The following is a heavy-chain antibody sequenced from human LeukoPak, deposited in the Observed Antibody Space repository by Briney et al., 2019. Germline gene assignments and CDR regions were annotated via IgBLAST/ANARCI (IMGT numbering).Heavy chain of an antibody. CDR3: ARGWSGYSSYYYYYYMDV. CDR1: GGTFSSYT. Sequence: SVKVSCKASGGTFSSYTISWVRQAPGQGLEWMGRIIPILGIANYAQKFQGRVTITADKSASTAYMELSSLRSEDTAVYYCARGWSGYSSYYYYYYMDVWGKGTTVTVSS. CDR2: IIPILGIA. J-gene: IGHJ6*03. V-gene: IGHV1-69*02. D-gene: IGHD3-3*01.